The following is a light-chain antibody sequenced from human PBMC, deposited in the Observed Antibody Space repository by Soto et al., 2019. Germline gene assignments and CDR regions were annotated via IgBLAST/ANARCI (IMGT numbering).Light chain of an antibody. Sequence: EIVLTQSPGTLSLSPGERATLSCRASQSVSSTYIAWYQQKPGQAPRLLIYGASGRATGIPDRFSGSGSGTDFTLTISSLQPEDFAVYYCQQYGSSPITFGQGTRLEIK. CDR1: QSVSSTY. CDR2: GAS. CDR3: QQYGSSPIT. J-gene: IGKJ5*01. V-gene: IGKV3-20*01.